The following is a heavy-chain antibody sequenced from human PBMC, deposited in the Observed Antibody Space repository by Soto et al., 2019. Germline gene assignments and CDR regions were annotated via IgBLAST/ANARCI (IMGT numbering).Heavy chain of an antibody. D-gene: IGHD2-21*01. CDR3: AREGEVEVALPF. CDR1: GYSFTDYY. J-gene: IGHJ4*02. V-gene: IGHV1-2*02. Sequence: QVQLVQSGAEVKKPGASVKVSCKASGYSFTDYYIHWVRQAPGQGLEWMGWIKPDSGGTNYAQQFQGRVTLTRDTSFSTAYMELSRLTSDDTAVYYCAREGEVEVALPFWGQGTLVTVSS. CDR2: IKPDSGGT.